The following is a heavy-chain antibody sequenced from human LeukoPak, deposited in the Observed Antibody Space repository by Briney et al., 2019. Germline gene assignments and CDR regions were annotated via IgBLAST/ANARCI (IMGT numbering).Heavy chain of an antibody. V-gene: IGHV4-34*01. CDR1: GGSFSGYY. J-gene: IGHJ4*02. D-gene: IGHD3-10*01. CDR2: INHSGST. Sequence: SETLSLTCAVYGGSFSGYYWSWIRQPPGKGLEWIGEINHSGSTNYNPSLKSRVTISVDTSKNQFSLKLSSVTAADTAVYYCARHQRITMVRGVIITYKIYGYFDYWGQGTLVTVSS. CDR3: ARHQRITMVRGVIITYKIYGYFDY.